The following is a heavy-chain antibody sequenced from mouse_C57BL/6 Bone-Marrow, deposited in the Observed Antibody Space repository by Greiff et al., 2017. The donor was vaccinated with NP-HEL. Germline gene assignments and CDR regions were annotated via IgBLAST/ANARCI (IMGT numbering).Heavy chain of an antibody. V-gene: IGHV5-17*01. J-gene: IGHJ1*03. CDR2: ISSGSSTI. D-gene: IGHD2-3*01. Sequence: EVQGVESGGGLVKPGGSLKLSCAASGFTFSDYGMHWVRQAPEKGLEWVAYISSGSSTIYYADTVKGRFTISRDNAKNTLFLQMTRLRSEDTAMYYGAGGDGYYVWYFDVWGTGTTVTVSS. CDR1: GFTFSDYG. CDR3: AGGDGYYVWYFDV.